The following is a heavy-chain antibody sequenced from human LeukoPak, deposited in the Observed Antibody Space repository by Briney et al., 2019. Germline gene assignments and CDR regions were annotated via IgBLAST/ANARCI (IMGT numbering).Heavy chain of an antibody. CDR1: GYTFTTYY. V-gene: IGHV1-46*01. J-gene: IGHJ4*02. Sequence: GASVKLSCKTSGYTFTTYYIHWVRQAPGQGLEWLGIINPSGGTTTYAQKFQGRVTMTRDTSTSTVYMELNTLRSEDTAVYYCARGSNYYYGVTADYPRYWGQGTLVTVSS. CDR2: INPSGGTT. D-gene: IGHD3-10*01. CDR3: ARGSNYYYGVTADYPRY.